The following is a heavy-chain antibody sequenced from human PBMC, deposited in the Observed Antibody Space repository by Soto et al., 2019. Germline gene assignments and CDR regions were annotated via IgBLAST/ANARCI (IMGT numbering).Heavy chain of an antibody. Sequence: HPGGSVRLSCAASGCTFSTYWMSWVRQAPGKGLEWVANINQDGSEKYYVDSVRGRFTISRDNAKNSLYLQMNSLRAEDTAVYYCARYYYGSGSYPYYGMDVWGQGTTVTVSS. CDR2: INQDGSEK. V-gene: IGHV3-7*01. J-gene: IGHJ6*02. D-gene: IGHD3-10*01. CDR3: ARYYYGSGSYPYYGMDV. CDR1: GCTFSTYW.